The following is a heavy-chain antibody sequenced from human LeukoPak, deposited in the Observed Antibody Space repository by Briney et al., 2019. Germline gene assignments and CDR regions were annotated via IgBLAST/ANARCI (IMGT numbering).Heavy chain of an antibody. Sequence: SETLSLTCSVSGGSISSSSYYWGWIRQPPGKGLEWIGSIYYSGSTYYNPSLKSRVTISVDTSKNQFSLKLSSVTAADTAVYYCARGQSGTYNWFDPWGQGTLVTVSS. V-gene: IGHV4-39*07. D-gene: IGHD3-3*01. CDR2: IYYSGST. CDR1: GGSISSSSYY. CDR3: ARGQSGTYNWFDP. J-gene: IGHJ5*02.